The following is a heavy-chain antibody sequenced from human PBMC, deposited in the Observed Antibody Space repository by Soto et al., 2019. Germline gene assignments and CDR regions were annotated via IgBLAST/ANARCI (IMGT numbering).Heavy chain of an antibody. CDR1: GGSISSRSYY. V-gene: IGHV4-39*01. D-gene: IGHD3-3*02. Sequence: PSETLSLTCTVSGGSISSRSYYWGWIRQPPGKGLERIGSIYYSGSTYYNPSLKNRVTISVDTSKNQFSLKLSSVTAADTAVYYCASPKIAFYNWFDPWGQGTLVTVSS. CDR2: IYYSGST. J-gene: IGHJ5*02. CDR3: ASPKIAFYNWFDP.